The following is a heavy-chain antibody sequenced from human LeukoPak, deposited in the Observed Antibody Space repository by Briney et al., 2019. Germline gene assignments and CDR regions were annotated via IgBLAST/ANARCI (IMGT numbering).Heavy chain of an antibody. CDR2: IIPILGIA. J-gene: IGHJ4*02. CDR1: GGTFSSYT. V-gene: IGHV1-69*04. Sequence: GSSVKVSCKASGGTFSSYTISWVRQAPGQGLEWMGRIIPILGIANYAQKFQGRVTITADKSTSTAYMELSSLRSEDTAVYYCARDGYYGSGVDYWGQGTLVTVSS. CDR3: ARDGYYGSGVDY. D-gene: IGHD3-10*01.